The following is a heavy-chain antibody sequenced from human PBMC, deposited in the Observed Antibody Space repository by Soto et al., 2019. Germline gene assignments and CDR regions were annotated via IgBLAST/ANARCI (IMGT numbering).Heavy chain of an antibody. D-gene: IGHD6-13*01. CDR2: IRSKAYGGTT. J-gene: IGHJ4*02. CDR1: GFTFGDYA. Sequence: PGGSLRLSCTASGFTFGDYAMSWFRQAPGKGLEWVGFIRSKAYGGTTEYAASVKGRFTISRDDSKSIAYLQMNSLKTEDTAVYYCTRALAAAGINPYYFDYWGQGTLVTVSS. V-gene: IGHV3-49*03. CDR3: TRALAAAGINPYYFDY.